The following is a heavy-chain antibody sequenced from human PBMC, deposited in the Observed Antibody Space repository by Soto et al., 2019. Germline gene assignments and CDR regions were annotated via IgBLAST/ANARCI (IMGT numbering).Heavy chain of an antibody. CDR1: GFTFSSYA. CDR2: ISYDGSNK. V-gene: IGHV3-30-3*01. D-gene: IGHD2-15*01. CDR3: ARGNCSGGSCYWDY. Sequence: QVQLVESGGGVVQPGRSLRLSCAASGFTFSSYAMHWVRQAPGKGLEWVAVISYDGSNKYYADSVKGRFTISRDNSKNTLYLQMNSLRAEDTAVYYCARGNCSGGSCYWDYWGQGTLVTVSS. J-gene: IGHJ4*02.